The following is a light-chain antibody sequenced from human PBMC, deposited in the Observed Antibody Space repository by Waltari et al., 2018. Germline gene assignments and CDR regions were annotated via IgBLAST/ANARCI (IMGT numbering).Light chain of an antibody. CDR2: SAS. Sequence: EIVLTQSPDTLSLSPGDTATLSCRASQSVTGGFIAWYQQKPGQAPRLLIFSASSRATGIPDRFSGSWSGTGFTLTISSREPEDFAVYYCQQYFTSVYTFGQGTKLEIK. J-gene: IGKJ2*01. CDR3: QQYFTSVYT. CDR1: QSVTGGF. V-gene: IGKV3-20*01.